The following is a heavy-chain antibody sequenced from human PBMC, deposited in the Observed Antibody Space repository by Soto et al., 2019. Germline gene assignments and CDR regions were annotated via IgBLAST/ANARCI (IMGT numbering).Heavy chain of an antibody. CDR3: AIGSVVVMGAATGGLIY. Sequence: EVQLLESGGGLVQPGGSLRLSCATSGFSFSSYALSWVRQAPGKGLEWVSSISGSDGKTHYADSVKGRFSISRDTSKTTFYLQMNSLRAEDTAVYYCAIGSVVVMGAATGGLIYWGQGALVTVSS. CDR1: GFSFSSYA. D-gene: IGHD2-21*01. CDR2: ISGSDGKT. V-gene: IGHV3-23*01. J-gene: IGHJ4*02.